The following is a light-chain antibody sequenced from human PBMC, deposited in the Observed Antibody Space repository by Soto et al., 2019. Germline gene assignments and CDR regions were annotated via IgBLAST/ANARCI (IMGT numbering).Light chain of an antibody. CDR3: QQFDNLPFT. CDR1: HDITNY. Sequence: DIQMPQSPSSLSASVGDRVTIICQSSHDITNYLNWYQQKPGKAPKLLIYDSSNLEIGVPSRFIGSGYGTRFSFTISSLQPEDIATYYCQQFDNLPFTFGQGTRLEIK. J-gene: IGKJ5*01. CDR2: DSS. V-gene: IGKV1-33*01.